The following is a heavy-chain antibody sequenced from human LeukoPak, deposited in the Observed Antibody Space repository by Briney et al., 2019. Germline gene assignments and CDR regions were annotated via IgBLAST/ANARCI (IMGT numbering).Heavy chain of an antibody. CDR3: ARADDILTGYYSGFDP. Sequence: ASVKVSCKASGYTFTDYYIHWVRQAPGQGLEWMAWINANSGDTKFAQKFQGRVTMTRDTSISTAYMELGRLRSDDTAVYYCARADDILTGYYSGFDPWGQGTLVTVSS. D-gene: IGHD3-9*01. CDR2: INANSGDT. V-gene: IGHV1-2*02. CDR1: GYTFTDYY. J-gene: IGHJ5*02.